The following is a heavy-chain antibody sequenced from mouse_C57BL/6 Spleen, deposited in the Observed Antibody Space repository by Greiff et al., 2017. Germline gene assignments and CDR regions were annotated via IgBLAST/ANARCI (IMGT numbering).Heavy chain of an antibody. J-gene: IGHJ4*01. V-gene: IGHV1-5*01. CDR2: IYPGNSDT. CDR1: GYTFTSYW. CDR3: TRGRYGLYAMDY. D-gene: IGHD1-1*02. Sequence: VQLQQSGTVLARPGASVKMSCKTSGYTFTSYWMHWVKQRPGQGLEWIGAIYPGNSDTSYNQKFKGKAKLTAVTSASTAYMELSSLTNEDSAVYYCTRGRYGLYAMDYWGQGTSVTVSS.